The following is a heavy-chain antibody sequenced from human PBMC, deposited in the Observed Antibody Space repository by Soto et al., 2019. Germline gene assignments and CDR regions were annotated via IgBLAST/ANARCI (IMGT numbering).Heavy chain of an antibody. Sequence: QVQMVQSGAEVKKPGASVKVSCKASGYTFINYDIHWVRQATGQGLEWMGWMTPDSGNTGQSKQFQGRVTITRDTSISPAYMELSSMRSEDTAVYYCARGTFRRTWFEPWGQGTLVTVSS. CDR2: MTPDSGNT. J-gene: IGHJ5*02. CDR3: ARGTFRRTWFEP. V-gene: IGHV1-8*01. CDR1: GYTFINYD.